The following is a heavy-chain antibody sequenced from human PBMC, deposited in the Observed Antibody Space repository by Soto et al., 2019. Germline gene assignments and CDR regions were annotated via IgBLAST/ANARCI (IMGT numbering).Heavy chain of an antibody. Sequence: PGGSLRLSCAASGFTFSSYAMSWVRQAPGKGLEWVSTISGSGGSTNYADSVKGRFTVSRDNSKNTLYLQMNSLRAEDTAVYYCAKDLLTMVRGVQTYYYYYGMDVWGQGTTVTVSS. CDR2: ISGSGGST. V-gene: IGHV3-23*01. CDR1: GFTFSSYA. D-gene: IGHD3-10*01. J-gene: IGHJ6*02. CDR3: AKDLLTMVRGVQTYYYYYGMDV.